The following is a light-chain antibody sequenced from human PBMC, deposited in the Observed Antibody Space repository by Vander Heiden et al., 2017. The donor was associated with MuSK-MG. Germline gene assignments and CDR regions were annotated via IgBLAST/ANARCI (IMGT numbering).Light chain of an antibody. Sequence: QSALTQPRSVSGSPGQSVTISCTGTSSDVGGYNYVSWYQQQPGKAPKLMIYDVSKRPSGVPDRCSGSKSGNTASLTTSGLQAEDEADYDCCSYAGSYTHVVFGGGTKLTVL. CDR1: SSDVGGYNY. V-gene: IGLV2-11*01. CDR3: CSYAGSYTHVV. CDR2: DVS. J-gene: IGLJ2*01.